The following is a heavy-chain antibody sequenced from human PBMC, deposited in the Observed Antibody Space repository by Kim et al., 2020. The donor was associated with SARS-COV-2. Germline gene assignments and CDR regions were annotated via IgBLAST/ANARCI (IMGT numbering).Heavy chain of an antibody. V-gene: IGHV1-46*01. D-gene: IGHD5-18*01. CDR3: ARDPAWVQEWGQDF. CDR1: GYTFTNYY. CDR2: INPSVSST. J-gene: IGHJ4*02. Sequence: ASVKVSCKASGYTFTNYYIHWVRQAPGQGLEWMGIINPSVSSTTYAQKFQGRVTMTRDTSTRTAYMELSSLRSEDTAVYFCARDPAWVQEWGQDFWGQGT.